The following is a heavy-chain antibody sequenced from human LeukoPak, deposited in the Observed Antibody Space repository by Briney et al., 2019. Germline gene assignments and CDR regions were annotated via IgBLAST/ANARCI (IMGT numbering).Heavy chain of an antibody. Sequence: GGPLRLSCAASGFTFDDYAMHWVRQAPGKGLEWVSLISGDGGSTYYADSVKGRFTISRDNSKNSLYLQMNSLRTEDTALYYCAKDRENYDFWSGYYFLFDYWGQGTLVTVSS. J-gene: IGHJ4*02. D-gene: IGHD3-3*01. CDR3: AKDRENYDFWSGYYFLFDY. CDR1: GFTFDDYA. V-gene: IGHV3-43*02. CDR2: ISGDGGST.